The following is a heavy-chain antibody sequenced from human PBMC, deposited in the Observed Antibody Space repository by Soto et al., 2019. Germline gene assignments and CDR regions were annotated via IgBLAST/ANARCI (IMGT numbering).Heavy chain of an antibody. Sequence: ASVKVSCKASRYTFTSYGMHWVRQAPGQRLEWMGWINAGNGDTKYSQKFQGRITITRDTSASTVYMELSSLRSEDTAVYYCARDSAGASNINLDCWRQGSRVTVSS. CDR2: INAGNGDT. V-gene: IGHV1-3*01. D-gene: IGHD3-9*01. J-gene: IGHJ4*01. CDR1: RYTFTSYG. CDR3: ARDSAGASNINLDC.